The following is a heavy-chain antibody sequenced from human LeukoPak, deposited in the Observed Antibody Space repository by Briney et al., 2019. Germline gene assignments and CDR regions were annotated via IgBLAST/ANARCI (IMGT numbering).Heavy chain of an antibody. CDR3: AKGPVLLWEKEDY. D-gene: IGHD3-10*01. J-gene: IGHJ4*02. CDR2: IYYSGST. V-gene: IGHV4-30-4*08. CDR1: GGSISSGDYY. Sequence: SETLSLTCTVSGGSISSGDYYWSWIRQPPGQGLEWIGYIYYSGSTYYNPSLKSRVTISVDTSKNQFSLKLSSVTAADTAVYYCAKGPVLLWEKEDYWGQGTLVTVSS.